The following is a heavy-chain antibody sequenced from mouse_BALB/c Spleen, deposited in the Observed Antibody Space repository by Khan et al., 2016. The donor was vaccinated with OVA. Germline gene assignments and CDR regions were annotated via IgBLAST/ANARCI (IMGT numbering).Heavy chain of an antibody. CDR1: GYSLTDYG. J-gene: IGHJ2*01. CDR2: IRGGGIT. V-gene: IGHV2-6-5*01. D-gene: IGHD1-1*01. Sequence: QVQLKESGPGLVAPSQSLSITCTVSGYSLTDYGVSWIRQPLGKGLEWLGVIRGGGITNYYTVFKSRLIISKDNSKSHDFLKMNSLQTDDTAMYYCSKHLSLYTSYLNYWGQGTTLTVSS. CDR3: SKHLSLYTSYLNY.